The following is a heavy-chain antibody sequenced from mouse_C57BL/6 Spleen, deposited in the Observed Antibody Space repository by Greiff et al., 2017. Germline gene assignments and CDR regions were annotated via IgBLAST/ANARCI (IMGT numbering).Heavy chain of an antibody. CDR3: ASGDHDSAMGY. CDR1: GYSITSGYD. Sequence: VQLKESGPGMVKPSQSLYLSCTVTGYSITSGYDWHLNRHLPGNKLEWMGYISYSGSTNYNPSLKSRISITHDTSKNHFFLKLNTVTTEDTATYYCASGDHDSAMGYWGQGTSVTVSS. J-gene: IGHJ4*01. CDR2: ISYSGST. V-gene: IGHV3-1*01. D-gene: IGHD2-4*01.